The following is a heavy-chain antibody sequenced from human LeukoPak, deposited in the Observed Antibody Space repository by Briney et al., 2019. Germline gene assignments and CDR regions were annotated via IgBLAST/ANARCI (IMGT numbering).Heavy chain of an antibody. D-gene: IGHD6-13*01. J-gene: IGHJ5*02. Sequence: SETLSLTCAVSGGSISSSNWWSWVRQPPGKGLEWIGEINHSGSTNYNPSLKSRVTISVDTSKNQFSLKLSSVTAADTAVYYCARYSSRFDPWGQGTLVTVSS. CDR2: INHSGST. CDR3: ARYSSRFDP. CDR1: GGSISSSNW. V-gene: IGHV4-4*02.